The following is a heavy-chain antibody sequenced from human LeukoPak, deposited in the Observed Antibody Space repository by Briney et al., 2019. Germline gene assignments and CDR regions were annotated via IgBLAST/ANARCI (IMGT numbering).Heavy chain of an antibody. CDR1: GFTFSSYA. D-gene: IGHD3-10*01. CDR3: ARDRVAMVRGVNDLDY. J-gene: IGHJ4*02. V-gene: IGHV3-30-3*01. CDR2: ISYDGSNK. Sequence: PGGSLRLSCAASGFTFSSYAMHWVRQAPGKGLEWVAVISYDGSNKYYADSVKGRFTISRDNSKNTLYLQMNSLRAEDTAVYYCARDRVAMVRGVNDLDYWGQGTQVTVSS.